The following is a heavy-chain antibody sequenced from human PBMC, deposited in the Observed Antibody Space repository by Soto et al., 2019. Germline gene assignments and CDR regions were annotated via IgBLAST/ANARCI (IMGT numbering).Heavy chain of an antibody. CDR2: ISAYNGNT. J-gene: IGHJ6*02. CDR1: GYTFTSYG. D-gene: IGHD5-12*01. V-gene: IGHV1-18*04. Sequence: AAVKVSCKASGYTFTSYGISWVRQAPGQGLEWMGWISAYNGNTNYAQKLQGRVTMTTDTSTSTAYMELRSLRSDDTAVYYCARAGKQLRHYYYYGMDVWGQGTTVTV. CDR3: ARAGKQLRHYYYYGMDV.